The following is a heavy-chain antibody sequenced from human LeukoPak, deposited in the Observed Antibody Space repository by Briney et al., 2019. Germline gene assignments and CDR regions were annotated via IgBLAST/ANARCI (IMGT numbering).Heavy chain of an antibody. V-gene: IGHV3-15*01. CDR1: GFTFSNAW. J-gene: IGHJ4*02. D-gene: IGHD3-9*01. CDR3: TTVGTNYDILTGYHVYFDY. Sequence: PGGSLRLSCAASGFTFSNAWMSWVRQAPGKGLEWVGRIKSKTDGGTTDYAAPVKGRFTISRDDSKNTLYLQMNSLKTEDTAVYYCTTVGTNYDILTGYHVYFDYWGQGTLVTVSS. CDR2: IKSKTDGGTT.